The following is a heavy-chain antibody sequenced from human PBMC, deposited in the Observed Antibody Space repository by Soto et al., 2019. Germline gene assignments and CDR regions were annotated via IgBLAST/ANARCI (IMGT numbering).Heavy chain of an antibody. CDR2: IAYDGGNK. CDR1: GFIYSDYG. D-gene: IGHD2-8*01. J-gene: IGHJ4*02. Sequence: VQLVESGGGVVQPGRSLRLSCAVSGFIYSDYGMHWVRQAPGKGLEWMAFIAYDGGNKDYADSVKGRFTISRDTSRNTLYLQMNSLIAEDRAVYYCAKEGHNGKDSDFDYWGQGTLVTVSS. CDR3: AKEGHNGKDSDFDY. V-gene: IGHV3-30*18.